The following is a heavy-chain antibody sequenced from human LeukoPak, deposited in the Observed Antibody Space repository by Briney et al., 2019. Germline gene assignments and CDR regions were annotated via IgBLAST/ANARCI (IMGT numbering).Heavy chain of an antibody. CDR2: IVDSGGST. CDR3: AKDRPSSGWFFDY. Sequence: GGSLRLSCAASGFTFSSYAMSWVRQAPGKGLEWVSAIVDSGGSTYYADSVKGRFTISRDNSKNTLYLQMNSLRAEDTAVYYCAKDRPSSGWFFDYWGQGTLVTVSS. J-gene: IGHJ4*02. V-gene: IGHV3-23*01. CDR1: GFTFSSYA. D-gene: IGHD6-19*01.